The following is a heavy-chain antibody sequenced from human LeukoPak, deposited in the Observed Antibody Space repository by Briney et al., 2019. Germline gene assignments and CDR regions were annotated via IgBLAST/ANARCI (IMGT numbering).Heavy chain of an antibody. Sequence: GGSLRLSCAASGFTFSSYSMNWVRQAPGKELEWVSYISSSSSTIYYADSVKGRFTISRDNAKNSLYLQMNSLRAEDTAVYYCARDTHIAANDYWGQGTLVTVSS. CDR1: GFTFSSYS. CDR3: ARDTHIAANDY. J-gene: IGHJ4*02. D-gene: IGHD6-25*01. CDR2: ISSSSSTI. V-gene: IGHV3-48*01.